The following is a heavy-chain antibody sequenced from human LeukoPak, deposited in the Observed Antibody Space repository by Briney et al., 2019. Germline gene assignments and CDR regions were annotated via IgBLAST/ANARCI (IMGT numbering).Heavy chain of an antibody. CDR1: GGSISTYY. D-gene: IGHD3-10*01. Sequence: KTSETLSLTCTVSGGSISTYYWSWIRQPPGKGLEWIGFIYYSGSTNQNPSLRSRVTISVDTSKNQFSLKLNSVTAADTAVYYCARGPLMVRGPFDYWGQGTLATVSS. CDR3: ARGPLMVRGPFDY. J-gene: IGHJ4*02. V-gene: IGHV4-59*01. CDR2: IYYSGST.